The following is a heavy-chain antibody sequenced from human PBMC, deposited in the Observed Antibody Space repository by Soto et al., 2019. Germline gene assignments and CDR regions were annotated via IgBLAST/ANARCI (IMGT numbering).Heavy chain of an antibody. CDR1: SVSISSLSHY. D-gene: IGHD1-1*01. J-gene: IGHJ3*02. CDR3: ARQIGTTIGEAFDI. CDR2: IDSSGNT. Sequence: QLQLQESGPGVVKPSETLSLTCTVSSVSISSLSHYWGWIRQPPGKGLEWIGSIDSSGNTHYNPSPKTRVTMSVDTSKNYFYLNLTSVNAADTAVYFCARQIGTTIGEAFDIWGQGILVTVSS. V-gene: IGHV4-39*01.